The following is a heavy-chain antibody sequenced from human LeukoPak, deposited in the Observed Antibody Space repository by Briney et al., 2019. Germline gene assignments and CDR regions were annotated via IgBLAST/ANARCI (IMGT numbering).Heavy chain of an antibody. D-gene: IGHD6-6*01. J-gene: IGHJ4*02. CDR2: ISYDGSNK. Sequence: GGSLRLSCAASGFTFSSYAMHWVRQAPGKGLEWVAVISYDGSNKYYADSVKGRFTISRDNSKNTLYLQMNSLRAEDTAVYYCARGSSGSSDYWGQGTLVTVSS. CDR1: GFTFSSYA. CDR3: ARGSSGSSDY. V-gene: IGHV3-30-3*01.